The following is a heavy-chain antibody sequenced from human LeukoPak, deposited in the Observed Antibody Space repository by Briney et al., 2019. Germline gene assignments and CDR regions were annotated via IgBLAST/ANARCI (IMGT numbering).Heavy chain of an antibody. V-gene: IGHV3-23*01. J-gene: IGHJ4*02. Sequence: GGSLRLSCAASGFTFSSYAMSCARQAPGKGLEWVSAISGSGGSTYYADSVKGRFTISRDNSKNTLYLQMNSLRAEHTAVYYCAKDRRVAGTGGFDYWGQGTLVTVSS. CDR2: ISGSGGST. CDR3: AKDRRVAGTGGFDY. CDR1: GFTFSSYA. D-gene: IGHD6-19*01.